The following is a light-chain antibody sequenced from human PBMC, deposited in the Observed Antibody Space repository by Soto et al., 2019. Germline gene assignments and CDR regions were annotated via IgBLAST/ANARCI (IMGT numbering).Light chain of an antibody. Sequence: DIKMTQSPSSVSASVGDRVTITCRATQGISNWLAWYQQKPGQVPKLLIYAATSLQDGVPLRFSGGGSGADFTLTISARQPEDFATSYCQQANSLPLTFGGGTKVEIK. CDR1: QGISNW. V-gene: IGKV1-12*01. CDR2: AAT. J-gene: IGKJ4*01. CDR3: QQANSLPLT.